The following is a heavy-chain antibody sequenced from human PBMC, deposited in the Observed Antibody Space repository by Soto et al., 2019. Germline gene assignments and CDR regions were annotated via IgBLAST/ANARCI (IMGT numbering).Heavy chain of an antibody. D-gene: IGHD5-12*01. V-gene: IGHV3-11*06. Sequence: GGSLRLSCAASGFTFSDYYMSWIRQAPGKGLEWVSYISSSSSYTNYADSVKGRFTISRDNAKNSLYLQMNSLRAEDTAVYYCARARGRYSGLADFDYWGQGTLVTVSS. J-gene: IGHJ4*02. CDR2: ISSSSSYT. CDR1: GFTFSDYY. CDR3: ARARGRYSGLADFDY.